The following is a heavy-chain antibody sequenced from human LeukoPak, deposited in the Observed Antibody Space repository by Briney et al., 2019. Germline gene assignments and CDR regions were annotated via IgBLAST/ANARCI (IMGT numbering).Heavy chain of an antibody. CDR2: INHSGST. CDR1: GGSFSGYY. CDR3: ARHPFGGTVDIVVVPAAKKHRPFDY. Sequence: PSETLSLTCAVYGGSFSGYYWSWLRQPPGKGLEWIGEINHSGSTNYNPSLKSRVTISVDTSKNQFSLKLSSVTAADTAVYYCARHPFGGTVDIVVVPAAKKHRPFDYWGQGTLVTVSA. V-gene: IGHV4-34*01. J-gene: IGHJ4*02. D-gene: IGHD2-2*03.